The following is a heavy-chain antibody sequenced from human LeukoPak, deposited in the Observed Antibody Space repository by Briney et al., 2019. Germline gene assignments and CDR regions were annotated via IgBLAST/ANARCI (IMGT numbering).Heavy chain of an antibody. D-gene: IGHD3-22*01. CDR3: AREMGDYYYDSGGPFDY. CDR2: IIPIFGTA. CDR1: GGTFSSYA. V-gene: IGHV1-69*05. Sequence: GSSVKVSCXASGGTFSSYAISWVRQAPGQGLEWMGRIIPIFGTANYAQKFQGRVTITTDESTSTAYMELSSLRSEDTAVYYCAREMGDYYYDSGGPFDYWGQGTLVTVSS. J-gene: IGHJ4*02.